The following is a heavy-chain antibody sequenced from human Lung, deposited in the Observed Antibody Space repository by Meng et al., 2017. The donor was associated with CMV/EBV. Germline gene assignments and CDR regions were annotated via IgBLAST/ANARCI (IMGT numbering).Heavy chain of an antibody. J-gene: IGHJ4*02. CDR1: GGSLNGYY. CDR2: INYSGTT. CDR3: ARAYCSSTSCPEGY. Sequence: GSLRLXCAVYGGSLNGYYWSWIRQPPGKGLEWIAEINYSGTTNYSPSLKSRVTISLHSSKNQFSLNLNSVTAADTAVYYCARAYCSSTSCPEGYWGQGSLVTLSS. V-gene: IGHV4-34*01. D-gene: IGHD2-2*01.